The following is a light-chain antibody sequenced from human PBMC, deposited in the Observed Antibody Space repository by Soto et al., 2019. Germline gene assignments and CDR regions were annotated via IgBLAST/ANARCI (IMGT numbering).Light chain of an antibody. CDR3: QPYHSYPYT. CDR1: QSIDTW. J-gene: IGKJ2*01. Sequence: DIQMTQSPSTLSASVGDRVTITCRASQSIDTWLAWYQQKPGKAPQVLINQASTLESGVPSRFSGSGSGTEFTLTITSLQRDDFASYFCQPYHSYPYTVGPGTKVDSK. V-gene: IGKV1-5*03. CDR2: QAS.